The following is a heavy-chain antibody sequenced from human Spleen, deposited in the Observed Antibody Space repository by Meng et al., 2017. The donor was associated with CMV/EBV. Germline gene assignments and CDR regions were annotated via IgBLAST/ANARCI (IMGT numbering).Heavy chain of an antibody. CDR3: ARDSSSSWYNFDH. CDR2: INWDGGTT. V-gene: IGHV3-20*04. J-gene: IGHJ4*02. Sequence: GESLKISCTASGFTFDNYGDYGMSWVRQAAGKGLEWVSGINWDGGTTHYADSVKGRFTISRDNAKNSLFLQMNSLTAEDTALYYCARDSSSSWYNFDHWGQGTLVTVSS. CDR1: GFTFDNYGDYG. D-gene: IGHD6-13*01.